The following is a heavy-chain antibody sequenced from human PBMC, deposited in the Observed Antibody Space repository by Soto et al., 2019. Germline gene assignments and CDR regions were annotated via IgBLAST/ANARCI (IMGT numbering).Heavy chain of an antibody. CDR3: ARGEPGYYYDSSGYPAYYFDY. CDR1: GGSISSGGYY. V-gene: IGHV4-31*03. CDR2: IYYSGST. J-gene: IGHJ4*02. Sequence: SETLSVTCTVSGGSISSGGYYWSWIRQHPGKGLEWIGYIYYSGSTYYNPSLKSRVTISVDTSKNQFSLKLSSVTAADTAVYYCARGEPGYYYDSSGYPAYYFDYWGQGTLVTVSS. D-gene: IGHD3-22*01.